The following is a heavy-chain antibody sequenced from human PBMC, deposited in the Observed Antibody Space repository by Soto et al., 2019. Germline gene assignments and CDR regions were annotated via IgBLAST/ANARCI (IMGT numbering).Heavy chain of an antibody. Sequence: QITLKESGPPLVKPTQTLTLTCTFSGFSLSTSGVGVGWIRQPPGKALEWLALIYWDDDKRYSPSLKSRLTITKDTSKNQVVLTMTNMDPVDTATYYCAHTPYYYGSGNNYFDYWGQGTLVTVSS. D-gene: IGHD3-10*01. CDR2: IYWDDDK. J-gene: IGHJ4*02. V-gene: IGHV2-5*02. CDR1: GFSLSTSGVG. CDR3: AHTPYYYGSGNNYFDY.